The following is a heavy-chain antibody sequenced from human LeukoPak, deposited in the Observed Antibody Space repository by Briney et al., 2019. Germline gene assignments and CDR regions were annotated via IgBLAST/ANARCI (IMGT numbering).Heavy chain of an antibody. CDR2: ISSGSSTI. J-gene: IGHJ4*02. V-gene: IGHV3-48*01. CDR1: GFTFSSYS. CDR3: ARTMRPILTGYYSLDY. D-gene: IGHD3-9*01. Sequence: GGSLRLSCAASGFTFSSYSMNWVRQAPGKGLEWVSYISSGSSTIYYADSVKGRFTISRDNSKNTLYLQMNSLRAEDTAVYYCARTMRPILTGYYSLDYWGQGTLVTVSS.